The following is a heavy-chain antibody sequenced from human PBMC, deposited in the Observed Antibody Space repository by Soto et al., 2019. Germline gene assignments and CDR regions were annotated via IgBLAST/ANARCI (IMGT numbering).Heavy chain of an antibody. J-gene: IGHJ6*02. D-gene: IGHD2-15*01. Sequence: GGSLRLSCAASGFTFSSYSMNWVRQAPGKGLEWVSYISSSSSTIYYADSVKGRFTISRDNSKNTLYLQMNSLRAEDTAVYYCARDTGLPVGDTYRYYGMDVWGQGTTVTVSS. CDR2: ISSSSSTI. CDR3: ARDTGLPVGDTYRYYGMDV. V-gene: IGHV3-48*01. CDR1: GFTFSSYS.